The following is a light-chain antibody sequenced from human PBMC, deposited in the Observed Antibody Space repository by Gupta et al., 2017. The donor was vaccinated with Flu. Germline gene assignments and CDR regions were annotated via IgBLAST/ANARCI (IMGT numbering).Light chain of an antibody. Sequence: ITCCGSCAKVGSDCIDWYHQGPETSPNLLFYGNSRRHSGVPARFSASRYGTSAAIATTGLQAEDEGVYYCAAGYAGGGGMIFGGGTRLVVL. CDR1: CAKVGSDC. J-gene: IGLJ2*01. V-gene: IGLV1-47*02. CDR3: AAGYAGGGGMI. CDR2: GNS.